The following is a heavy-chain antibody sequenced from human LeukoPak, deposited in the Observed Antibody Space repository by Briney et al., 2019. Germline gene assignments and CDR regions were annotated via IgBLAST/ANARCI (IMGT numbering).Heavy chain of an antibody. J-gene: IGHJ4*02. D-gene: IGHD4-17*01. CDR1: GFTFSSYG. Sequence: GGSLILSCAASGFTFSSYGMHWVRQAPGKGLEWVAVISSDGSNKYYADSVKGRFTISRDNSKNTLYLQMNSLRAEDTAVYYCAKGDSGTVTTSLFDYWGQGTLVTVSS. CDR2: ISSDGSNK. CDR3: AKGDSGTVTTSLFDY. V-gene: IGHV3-30*18.